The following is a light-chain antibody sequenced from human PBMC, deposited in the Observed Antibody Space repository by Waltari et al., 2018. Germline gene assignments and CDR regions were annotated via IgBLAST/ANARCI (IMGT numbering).Light chain of an antibody. Sequence: DFVMTQSPDSLAVSLGGRATINCRYSQTILDNADKSNYLAWYQHKPGQPPKLLISWASARESGVPDRFTGSGSGTDFTLTITSLQAEDVAIYYCQQYYATPRTFGQGTKVEVK. J-gene: IGKJ1*01. V-gene: IGKV4-1*01. CDR2: WAS. CDR3: QQYYATPRT. CDR1: QTILDNADKSNY.